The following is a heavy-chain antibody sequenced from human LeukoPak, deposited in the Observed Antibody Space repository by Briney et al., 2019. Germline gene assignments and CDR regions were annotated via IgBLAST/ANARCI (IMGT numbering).Heavy chain of an antibody. CDR3: AKAYCSSTSCYGWFDP. Sequence: GGSLRLSCVASGFTFSNYAMSWVRQAPGKGLEWVSAISGSGGSTYYADSVKGRFTISRDNSKNTLYLQMNSLRAEDTAVYYCAKAYCSSTSCYGWFDPWGQGTLVTVSS. D-gene: IGHD2-2*01. CDR2: ISGSGGST. V-gene: IGHV3-23*01. CDR1: GFTFSNYA. J-gene: IGHJ5*02.